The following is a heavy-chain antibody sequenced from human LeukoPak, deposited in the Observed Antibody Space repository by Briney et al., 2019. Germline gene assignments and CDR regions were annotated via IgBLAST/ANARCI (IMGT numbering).Heavy chain of an antibody. CDR1: GGTFSSYA. CDR2: IIPIFGTA. J-gene: IGHJ6*02. CDR3: AKDSPEIEDGWYLLYYYYGMDV. Sequence: SVKVSCKASGGTFSSYAISWVRQAPGQGLEWMGGIIPIFGTANYAQKFQGRVTITTDESTSTAYMELSSLRSEDTAVYYCAKDSPEIEDGWYLLYYYYGMDVWGQGTTVTVS. D-gene: IGHD6-19*01. V-gene: IGHV1-69*05.